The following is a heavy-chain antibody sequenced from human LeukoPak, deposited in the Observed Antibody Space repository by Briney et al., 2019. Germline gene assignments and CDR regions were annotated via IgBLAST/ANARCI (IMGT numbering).Heavy chain of an antibody. D-gene: IGHD2-15*01. CDR2: ISSSSSTI. CDR1: GFTFSSYS. J-gene: IGHJ4*02. CDR3: TTDRYIIGYCSGGSCYPADY. Sequence: GGSLRLSCAASGFTFSSYSMNWVRQAPGKGLEWVSYISSSSSTIYYADSVKGRFTISRDNAKNSLYLQMNSLRAEDTAVYYCTTDRYIIGYCSGGSCYPADYWGQGTLVTVSS. V-gene: IGHV3-48*01.